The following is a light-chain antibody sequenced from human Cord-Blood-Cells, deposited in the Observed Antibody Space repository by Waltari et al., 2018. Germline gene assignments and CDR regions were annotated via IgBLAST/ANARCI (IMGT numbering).Light chain of an antibody. CDR3: QAWDRSTVV. Sequence: SYELTQPPSVSVSPGQTASITCSGANLGDKYACWYQQKPGQSPVLVIYQDSKRSSGIPVRFSGSNSGNTATLTISGTQAMDEADYYCQAWDRSTVVFGGGTKLTVL. J-gene: IGLJ2*01. CDR1: NLGDKY. CDR2: QDS. V-gene: IGLV3-1*01.